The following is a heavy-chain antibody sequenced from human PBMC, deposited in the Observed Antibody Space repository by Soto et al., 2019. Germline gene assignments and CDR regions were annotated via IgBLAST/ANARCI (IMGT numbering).Heavy chain of an antibody. CDR1: GGTFISYA. CDR2: IIPIFGTA. J-gene: IGHJ4*02. Sequence: GSSVKVSCKASGGTFISYAISWVRQAPGQGLDWMGGIIPIFGTANYDKKFQGRVTINADESTSTAYMELSSLRSADTAVYYCARAKGPHRFEYCGGDWYRYDYWGQGTLVTVSS. CDR3: ARAKGPHRFEYCGGDWYRYDY. V-gene: IGHV1-69*13. D-gene: IGHD2-21*02.